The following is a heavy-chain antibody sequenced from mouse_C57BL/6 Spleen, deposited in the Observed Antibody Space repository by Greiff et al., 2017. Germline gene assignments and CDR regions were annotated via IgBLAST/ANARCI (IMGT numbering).Heavy chain of an antibody. J-gene: IGHJ3*01. D-gene: IGHD2-4*01. CDR3: TPQDYDVPWFAY. CDR1: GFTFSDAW. Sequence: EVQGVESGGGLVQPGGSMKLSCAASGFTFSDAWMDWVRQSPEKGLEWVAEIRNKANNHATYYAESVKGRVTISRDDSKSSVYLQMNSLRAEDTGIYYCTPQDYDVPWFAYWGQGTLVTVSA. V-gene: IGHV6-6*01. CDR2: IRNKANNHAT.